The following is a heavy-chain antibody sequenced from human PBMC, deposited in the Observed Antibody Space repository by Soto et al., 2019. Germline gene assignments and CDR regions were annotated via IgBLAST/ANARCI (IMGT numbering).Heavy chain of an antibody. CDR1: GFTVSGKKY. CDR3: ATWLLREHAFDI. D-gene: IGHD2-15*01. J-gene: IGHJ3*02. Sequence: DVQVVESGGGLIQPGGSLRLSCAASGFTVSGKKYITWVRQAPGQGLEWVSALYIADGTFYADSVRSRFTVSIDSSKNTVYLQMNNLSPEDTAVYFCATWLLREHAFDIWGLGTMVTVSS. CDR2: LYIADGT. V-gene: IGHV3-53*01.